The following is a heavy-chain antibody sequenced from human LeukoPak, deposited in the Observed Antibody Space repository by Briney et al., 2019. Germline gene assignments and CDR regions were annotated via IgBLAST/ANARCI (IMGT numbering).Heavy chain of an antibody. CDR3: AKDRLSGAAAGYYFDY. Sequence: GGSLRLSCAASGFTFSSYAMSWVRQAPGKGLEWVSAISGSGGSTYYADSVKGRFTISRDNSKNTLYLQMNSLRAEETAVYYCAKDRLSGAAAGYYFDYWGQGTLVTVSS. CDR2: ISGSGGST. V-gene: IGHV3-23*01. J-gene: IGHJ4*02. CDR1: GFTFSSYA. D-gene: IGHD6-13*01.